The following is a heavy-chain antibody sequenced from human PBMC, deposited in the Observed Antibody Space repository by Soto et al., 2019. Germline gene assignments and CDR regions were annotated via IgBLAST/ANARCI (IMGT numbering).Heavy chain of an antibody. J-gene: IGHJ6*02. D-gene: IGHD6-19*01. Sequence: GASVKVSCKASGGTFSSYAISWVRQAPGQGLEWMGGIIPIFGTANYAQKFQGRVTITADESTSPAYMELSSLRSEDTAVYYCARDGYCSGRTERYYYYYGMDVWGQGTTVTVSS. V-gene: IGHV1-69*13. CDR2: IIPIFGTA. CDR3: ARDGYCSGRTERYYYYYGMDV. CDR1: GGTFSSYA.